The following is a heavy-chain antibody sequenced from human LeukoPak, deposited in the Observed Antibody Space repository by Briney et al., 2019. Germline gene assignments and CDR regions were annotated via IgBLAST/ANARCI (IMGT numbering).Heavy chain of an antibody. Sequence: GGSLRLSCAASGFTFSYYWMSWVRQAPGKGLEWVANIKQDGSEKYYVDSVRGRFTISRDNAKTSLWLQMNSLRAEDTAVYYCAWQYYYGMDVWGQGTTVTVSS. CDR2: IKQDGSEK. CDR1: GFTFSYYW. CDR3: AWQYYYGMDV. J-gene: IGHJ6*02. V-gene: IGHV3-7*04.